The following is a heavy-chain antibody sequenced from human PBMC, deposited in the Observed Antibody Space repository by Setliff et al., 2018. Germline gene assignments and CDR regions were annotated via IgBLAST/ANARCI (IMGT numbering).Heavy chain of an antibody. Sequence: NPSETLSLTCTVSGGSFSGYYWSWIRQPPGKGLEWIGYVSYGGSTKYNPSLESRVTISLDAPKNQFSLKLTSVTAADTAVYYCARTGTTYYYSCMDVWGKGTTVTVSS. CDR1: GGSFSGYY. J-gene: IGHJ6*03. CDR2: VSYGGST. D-gene: IGHD3-22*01. CDR3: ARTGTTYYYSCMDV. V-gene: IGHV4-59*08.